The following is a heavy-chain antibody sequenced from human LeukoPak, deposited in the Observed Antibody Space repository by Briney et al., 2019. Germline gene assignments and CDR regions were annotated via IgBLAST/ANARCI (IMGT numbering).Heavy chain of an antibody. Sequence: GGSLRLSCAASGFTFSSYEMNWVRQAPGKGLEWVSYISSSGSTIYYADSVKGRFTISRDNAKNSLYLQMNSLRAEDTAVYYCARGLSGSSDAFGIWGQGTMVTVSS. V-gene: IGHV3-48*03. CDR3: ARGLSGSSDAFGI. CDR1: GFTFSSYE. D-gene: IGHD1-26*01. J-gene: IGHJ3*02. CDR2: ISSSGSTI.